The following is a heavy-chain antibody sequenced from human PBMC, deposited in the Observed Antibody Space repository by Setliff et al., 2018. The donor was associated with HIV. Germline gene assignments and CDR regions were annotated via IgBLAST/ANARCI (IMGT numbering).Heavy chain of an antibody. CDR2: IYSGGST. CDR3: ARSPGMFDY. Sequence: GGSLRLSCAVSEVIVSNNYMSWVRQAPGKGLEWVSVIYSGGSTDHADSVKGRFTISSDNSKNTVYLQMTSLRAEDTAVYYCARSPGMFDYWGQGTPVTVSS. V-gene: IGHV3-53*01. J-gene: IGHJ4*02. D-gene: IGHD1-1*01. CDR1: EVIVSNNY.